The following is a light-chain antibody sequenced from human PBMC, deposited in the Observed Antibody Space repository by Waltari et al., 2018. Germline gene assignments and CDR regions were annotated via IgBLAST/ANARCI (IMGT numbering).Light chain of an antibody. V-gene: IGLV1-40*01. J-gene: IGLJ1*01. CDR2: GNS. Sequence: QSVLTQPPSVSGAPGQRVTISCTGISSNIGAGYVVHWYQQLPGTAPNLLIYGNSNRPSGVPDRFSGSKSGTSASLAITGLQAEDEADYYCQSYDSSLSGYVFGTGTKVTVL. CDR1: SSNIGAGYV. CDR3: QSYDSSLSGYV.